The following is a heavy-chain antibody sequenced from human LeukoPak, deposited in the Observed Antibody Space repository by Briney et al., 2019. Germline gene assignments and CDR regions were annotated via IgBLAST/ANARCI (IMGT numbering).Heavy chain of an antibody. D-gene: IGHD1-1*01. CDR1: GFSFNTYW. CDR2: INSDGSIV. V-gene: IGHV3-74*01. Sequence: GGSLRLSCAASGFSFNTYWMYWVRQAPGKGLVWVSHINSDGSIVNYEDSVKGRFTISRDNAKNTLFLQMNSLRADDTALYFCSRGRNWDDGDYCGQGTLVTVSS. J-gene: IGHJ4*02. CDR3: SRGRNWDDGDY.